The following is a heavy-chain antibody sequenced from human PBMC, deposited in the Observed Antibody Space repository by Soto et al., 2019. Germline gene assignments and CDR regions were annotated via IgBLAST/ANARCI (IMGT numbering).Heavy chain of an antibody. Sequence: SETLSLTCPVSGGSVSSGSYYWSWIRQPPGKGLEWIGYIYYSGSTNYNPSLKSRVTISVDTSKNQFSLKLSSVTAADTAVYYCARWGDYYDSSGYYYNWFDPWGQGTLVTVSS. J-gene: IGHJ5*02. CDR2: IYYSGST. D-gene: IGHD3-22*01. CDR1: GGSVSSGSYY. V-gene: IGHV4-61*01. CDR3: ARWGDYYDSSGYYYNWFDP.